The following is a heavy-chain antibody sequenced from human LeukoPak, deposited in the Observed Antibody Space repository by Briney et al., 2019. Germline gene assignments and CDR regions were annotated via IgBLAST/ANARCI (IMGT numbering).Heavy chain of an antibody. CDR3: ARVSGRGYSYGYGDY. CDR1: GFTFSDYY. V-gene: IGHV3-11*06. CDR2: ISSSSYT. J-gene: IGHJ4*02. Sequence: PGGSLRLSCAASGFTFSDYYMSWIRQAPAKGLEWVSYISSSSYTNYADSVKGRFTISRDNAKNSLYLQMNSLRAEDTAVYYCARVSGRGYSYGYGDYWGQGTLVTVSS. D-gene: IGHD5-18*01.